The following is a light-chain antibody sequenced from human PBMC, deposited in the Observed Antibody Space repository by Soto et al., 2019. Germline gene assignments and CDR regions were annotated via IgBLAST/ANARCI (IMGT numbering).Light chain of an antibody. CDR1: SSNIGSSS. CDR2: TNN. Sequence: QSVLTQPPSASGTPGQRVTISCSGSSSNIGSSSVNWYQHLPGTAPKLLIYTNNQRPSGVPYRSSGSKSGTSASLGISGLQAADESDYYCAAWDGSLYVFGTGTKVTVL. V-gene: IGLV1-44*01. J-gene: IGLJ1*01. CDR3: AAWDGSLYV.